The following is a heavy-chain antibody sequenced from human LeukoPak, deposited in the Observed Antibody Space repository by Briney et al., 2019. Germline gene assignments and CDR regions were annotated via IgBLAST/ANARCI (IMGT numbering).Heavy chain of an antibody. CDR3: ARGYSSGAAGFDP. V-gene: IGHV3-21*01. Sequence: GGSLRLSCAASGFTFSSYSMNWVRQAPGKGLEWVSSISSSSSYIYYADPVKGRFTISRDNAKNSLYLQMNSLRAEDTAVYYCARGYSSGAAGFDPWGQGTLVTVSS. CDR1: GFTFSSYS. CDR2: ISSSSSYI. J-gene: IGHJ5*02. D-gene: IGHD6-19*01.